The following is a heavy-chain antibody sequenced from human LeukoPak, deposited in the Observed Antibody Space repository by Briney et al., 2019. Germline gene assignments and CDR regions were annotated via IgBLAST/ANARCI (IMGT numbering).Heavy chain of an antibody. J-gene: IGHJ6*02. D-gene: IGHD1-1*01. CDR1: GFTFSSYS. Sequence: GGSLRLSCAASGFTFSSYSMNWVRQAPGKGLEWVSSISSSSSYIYYADSVKGRFTISRDNAKNSLYLQMNSLRAEDTAVYYCARGPLRDNRMDVWGQGTTVTVSS. V-gene: IGHV3-21*01. CDR3: ARGPLRDNRMDV. CDR2: ISSSSSYI.